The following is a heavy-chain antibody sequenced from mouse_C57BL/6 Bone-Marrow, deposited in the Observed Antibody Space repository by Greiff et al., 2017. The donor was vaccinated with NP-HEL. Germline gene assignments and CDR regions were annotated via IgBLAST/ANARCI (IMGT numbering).Heavy chain of an antibody. CDR1: GFTFSDYY. J-gene: IGHJ3*01. CDR3: ARQGIYDGYYGFAY. V-gene: IGHV5-12*01. Sequence: DVKLVESGGGLVQPGGSLKLSCAASGFTFSDYYMYWVRQTPEKRLEWVAYISNGGGSTYYPDTVKGRFTISRDNAKNTLYLQMSRLKSEDTAMYYCARQGIYDGYYGFAYWGQGTLVTVSA. D-gene: IGHD2-3*01. CDR2: ISNGGGST.